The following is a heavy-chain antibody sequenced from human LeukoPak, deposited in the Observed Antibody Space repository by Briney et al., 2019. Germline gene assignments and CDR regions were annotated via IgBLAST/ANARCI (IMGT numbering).Heavy chain of an antibody. V-gene: IGHV3-11*04. D-gene: IGHD3-10*01. CDR2: ISYSGSAI. CDR1: GFTFGDYY. J-gene: IGHJ5*02. Sequence: GGSLRLSCAASGFTFGDYYMNWIRQAPGKGLEWVSYISYSGSAIYYADSVKGRFTISRDNAKNSLYLQMNSLRAEDTAVYYCARARGSGSAWGQGTLVTVSS. CDR3: ARARGSGSA.